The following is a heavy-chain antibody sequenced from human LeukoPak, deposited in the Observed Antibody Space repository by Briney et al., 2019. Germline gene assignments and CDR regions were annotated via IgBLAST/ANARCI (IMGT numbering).Heavy chain of an antibody. CDR3: ARHRPKKLEAPYSSSSGYFQH. CDR1: GGSISSYY. CDR2: IYTSGST. V-gene: IGHV4-4*07. J-gene: IGHJ1*01. Sequence: SETLSLTCTVSGGSISSYYWSWIRQPAGKGLEWIGRIYTSGSTNYNPSLKSRVTMSVDTSKNQFSLKLSFVTAADTAVYYCARHRPKKLEAPYSSSSGYFQHWGQGTLVTVSS. D-gene: IGHD6-6*01.